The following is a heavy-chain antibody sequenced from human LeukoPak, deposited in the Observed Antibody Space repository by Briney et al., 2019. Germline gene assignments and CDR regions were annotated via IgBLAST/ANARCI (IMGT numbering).Heavy chain of an antibody. Sequence: ASVKVSCKTSGYSFNSHHVHWVRQATGQGLEWMGWMNPNSGNTGYAQKFQGRVTMTRNTSISTAYMELSSLRSEDTAVYYCARAEHSGSYSIDYWGQGTLVTVSS. D-gene: IGHD1-26*01. V-gene: IGHV1-8*01. CDR3: ARAEHSGSYSIDY. CDR1: GYSFNSHH. CDR2: MNPNSGNT. J-gene: IGHJ4*02.